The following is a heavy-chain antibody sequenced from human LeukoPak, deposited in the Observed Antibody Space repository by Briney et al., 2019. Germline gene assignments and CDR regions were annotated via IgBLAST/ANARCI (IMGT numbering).Heavy chain of an antibody. J-gene: IGHJ6*02. CDR2: IKQDGSEK. V-gene: IGHV3-7*05. D-gene: IGHD2/OR15-2a*01. CDR3: AKYVSAKGPPYGLDV. CDR1: GFTFSSYW. Sequence: GGSLRLPCTASGFTFSSYWMSWVRQAPGKGLDWVANIKQDGSEKYYVDSVKGRFTISRDNAKNSLYLQMNSLRAEDTAIYYCAKYVSAKGPPYGLDVWGQGTTVTVSS.